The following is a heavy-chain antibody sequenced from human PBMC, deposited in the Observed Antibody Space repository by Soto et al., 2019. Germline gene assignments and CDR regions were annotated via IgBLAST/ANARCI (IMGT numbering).Heavy chain of an antibody. CDR3: ANWSGLVRGFIAY. CDR2: IRGSGGST. J-gene: IGHJ4*02. CDR1: GFTFSSYA. V-gene: IGHV3-23*01. Sequence: EVQLLESGGGLVQPGGSLRLSCAASGFTFSSYAMSWVRQAPGKGLEWVSAIRGSGGSTYYADSVKGTFTISRDNSKNALYMQMNSLIAEDTAVDYCANWSGLVRGFIAYWGQEGLVTV. D-gene: IGHD3-10*01.